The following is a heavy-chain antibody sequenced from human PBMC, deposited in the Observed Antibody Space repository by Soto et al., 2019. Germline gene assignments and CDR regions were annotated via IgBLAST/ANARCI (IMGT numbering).Heavy chain of an antibody. CDR1: GYTFTSYD. Sequence: VASVKVSCKASGYTFTSYDINWVRQATGQGLEWMGWMNPNSGNTGYAQKFQGRVTMTRDTSISTAYMELSSLRSEDTAVYYCARMGFDFWSGYSEPAFDIWGQGTMVTVSS. D-gene: IGHD3-3*01. J-gene: IGHJ3*02. CDR2: MNPNSGNT. CDR3: ARMGFDFWSGYSEPAFDI. V-gene: IGHV1-8*01.